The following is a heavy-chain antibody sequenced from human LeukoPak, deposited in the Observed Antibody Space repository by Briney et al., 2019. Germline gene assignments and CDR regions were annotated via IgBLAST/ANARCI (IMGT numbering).Heavy chain of an antibody. CDR3: ARQEDYYDSSGYYWSTYYFDY. J-gene: IGHJ4*02. Sequence: GESLKISCKGSGYSFTSYWIGWVRQMPGKGLEWMGIIYPGDSDTRYSPSFQGQVTISADKSISTAYLQWSSLKASGTAMYYCARQEDYYDSSGYYWSTYYFDYWGQGTLVTVSS. D-gene: IGHD3-22*01. CDR2: IYPGDSDT. CDR1: GYSFTSYW. V-gene: IGHV5-51*01.